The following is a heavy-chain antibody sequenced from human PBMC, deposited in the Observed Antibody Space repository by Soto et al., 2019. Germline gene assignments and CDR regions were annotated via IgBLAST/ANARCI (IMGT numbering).Heavy chain of an antibody. CDR2: ISGSGDST. Sequence: GGSLRLSCAASGFTFSSYAMTWVRQAPGKGLEWVSAISGSGDSTYYEDSVKGRFTISRDNSKNTLYLQMNSLRAEDTAVYYCARDFGYGDYVDCWGQGTLVTVSS. D-gene: IGHD4-17*01. V-gene: IGHV3-23*01. CDR1: GFTFSSYA. CDR3: ARDFGYGDYVDC. J-gene: IGHJ4*02.